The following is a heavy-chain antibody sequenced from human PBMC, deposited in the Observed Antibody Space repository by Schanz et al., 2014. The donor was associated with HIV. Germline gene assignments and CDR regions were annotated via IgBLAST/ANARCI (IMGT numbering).Heavy chain of an antibody. V-gene: IGHV3-72*01. J-gene: IGHJ4*02. CDR3: ARGKNSFDY. Sequence: EVHLVESGGGLVKPGGSLRISCAASGFTFSNFGLNWVRQAPGRGLEWIARIRNKAHGQTTEYAASVKGRFTISRDNSENSLYLQMNSLRTEDTAVYYCARGKNSFDYWGQGALITVSS. CDR2: IRNKAHGQTT. CDR1: GFTFSNFG.